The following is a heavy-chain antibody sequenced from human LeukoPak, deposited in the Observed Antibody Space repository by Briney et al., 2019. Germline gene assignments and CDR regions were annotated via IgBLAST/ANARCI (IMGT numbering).Heavy chain of an antibody. CDR2: ISSSSSYI. CDR3: ARDVASGYGFDY. D-gene: IGHD5-12*01. Sequence: GGSPRLSCAASGFTFSSYSMNWVRQAPGKGLEWVSSISSSSSYIYYADSVKGRFTISRDNAKNSLYLQMNSLRAEDTAVYYCARDVASGYGFDYWGQGTLVTVSS. V-gene: IGHV3-21*01. J-gene: IGHJ4*02. CDR1: GFTFSSYS.